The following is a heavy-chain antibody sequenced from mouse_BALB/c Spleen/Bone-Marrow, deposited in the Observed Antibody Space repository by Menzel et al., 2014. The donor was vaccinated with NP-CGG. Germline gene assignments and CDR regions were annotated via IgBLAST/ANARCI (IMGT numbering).Heavy chain of an antibody. D-gene: IGHD4-1*01. V-gene: IGHV5-12*02. Sequence: EVHLVESGGGLVQPGGSLKLSCATSGFTFSDYYMYWVRQTPEKRLEWVAYITKGGGSTYYPDIVKGRFTISRDNGESALYLQMSRLKSEDTAMYYCARQLAYAMDYWGQGTSVTVSS. CDR3: ARQLAYAMDY. CDR2: ITKGGGST. J-gene: IGHJ4*01. CDR1: GFTFSDYY.